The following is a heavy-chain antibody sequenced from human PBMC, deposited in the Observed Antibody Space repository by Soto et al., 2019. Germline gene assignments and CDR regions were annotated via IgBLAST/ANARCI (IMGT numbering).Heavy chain of an antibody. V-gene: IGHV4-4*02. CDR2: IYHSGST. J-gene: IGHJ4*02. CDR3: ARRGSSGWYRRVFDY. Sequence: SETLSLTCAVSGGSISSSNWWSWVRQPPGKGLEWIGEIYHSGSTNYNPSLKSRVTISVDKSKNQFSLKLSSVTAADTAVYYCARRGSSGWYRRVFDYWGQGTLVTVSS. CDR1: GGSISSSNW. D-gene: IGHD6-19*01.